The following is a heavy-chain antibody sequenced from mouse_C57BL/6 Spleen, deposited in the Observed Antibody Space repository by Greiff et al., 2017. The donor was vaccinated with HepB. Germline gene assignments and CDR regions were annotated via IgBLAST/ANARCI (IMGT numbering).Heavy chain of an antibody. V-gene: IGHV1-9*01. CDR3: ARRPGHYDSDEREFDY. CDR2: ILPGSGST. J-gene: IGHJ2*01. D-gene: IGHD2-4*01. CDR1: GYTFTGYW. Sequence: VQLQQSGAELMKPGASVKLSCKATGYTFTGYWIEWVKQRPGHGLEWIGEILPGSGSTNYNEKFKGKATFTADTSSNTAYMQLSSLTTEDSAIYYCARRPGHYDSDEREFDYWGQGTTLTVSS.